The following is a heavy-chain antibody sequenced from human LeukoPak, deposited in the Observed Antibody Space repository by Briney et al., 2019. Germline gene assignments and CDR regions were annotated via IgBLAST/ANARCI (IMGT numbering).Heavy chain of an antibody. J-gene: IGHJ3*02. D-gene: IGHD6-19*01. CDR3: AREGLAVAGSDAFDI. CDR2: INPNSGGT. V-gene: IGHV1-2*02. Sequence: GASVKISCKASGYTFINNWMHWVRQAPGQGLEWMGWINPNSGGTNYAQKFQGRVTMTRDTSISTAYMELSRLRSDDTAVYYCAREGLAVAGSDAFDIWGQGTMVTVSS. CDR1: GYTFINNW.